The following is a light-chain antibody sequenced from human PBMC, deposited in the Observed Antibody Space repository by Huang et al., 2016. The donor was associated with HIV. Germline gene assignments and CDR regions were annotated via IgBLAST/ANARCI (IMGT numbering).Light chain of an antibody. CDR3: QQYDMSVPMYT. J-gene: IGKJ2*01. CDR1: QYVSSSF. CDR2: GAS. Sequence: EIVLTQSPGTLSLSPGEGATLSCRASQYVSSSFLAWFQQKPGQAPRLLIYGASIRATGIPDRFRGSGSGTDFSLTISRVEPEDFAVYYCQQYDMSVPMYTFGQGTKLEIK. V-gene: IGKV3-20*01.